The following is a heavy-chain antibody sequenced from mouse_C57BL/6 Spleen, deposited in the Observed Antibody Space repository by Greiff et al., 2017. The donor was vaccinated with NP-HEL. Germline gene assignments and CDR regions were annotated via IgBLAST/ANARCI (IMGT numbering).Heavy chain of an antibody. CDR2: IYPGSGST. CDR1: GYSFTSYY. V-gene: IGHV1-66*01. J-gene: IGHJ3*01. D-gene: IGHD1-1*01. Sequence: QVQLQQSGPELVKPGASVKISCKASGYSFTSYYIHWVKQRPGQGLEWIGWIYPGSGSTKYNEKFKGKATLTADTSSSTAYMQLSSLTSEDSAVYYCARGYYGSSSAWFAYWGQGTLVTVSA. CDR3: ARGYYGSSSAWFAY.